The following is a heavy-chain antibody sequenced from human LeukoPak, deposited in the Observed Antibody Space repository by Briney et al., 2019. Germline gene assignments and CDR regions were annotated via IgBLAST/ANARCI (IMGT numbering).Heavy chain of an antibody. D-gene: IGHD6-13*01. Sequence: ASVKVSCKASGYTFTSYGISWVRQAPGQGLEWMGWISAYSGNTNYAQKLQGRVTMSTDTSTSTTYMELRSLRSDDTAVYYCARDLQGIAATGTAVEYFQHWGQGTLVTVSS. CDR3: ARDLQGIAATGTAVEYFQH. CDR1: GYTFTSYG. V-gene: IGHV1-18*01. CDR2: ISAYSGNT. J-gene: IGHJ1*01.